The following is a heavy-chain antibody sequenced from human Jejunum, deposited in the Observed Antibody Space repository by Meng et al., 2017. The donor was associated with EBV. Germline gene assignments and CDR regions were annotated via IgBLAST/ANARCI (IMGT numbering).Heavy chain of an antibody. CDR3: AKLTDY. CDR2: ITGSGGTA. CDR1: GFTLSSYS. Sequence: EVQLVEPGGGLVHPGGSLRLSCAASGFTLSSYSVSWVRQAPGKGLEWVSAITGSGGTAYYADSVKGRFTISRDNSKNTLYLQMNTLRAEDTAVYYCAKLTDYWGQGTLVTVSS. J-gene: IGHJ4*02. V-gene: IGHV3-23*04.